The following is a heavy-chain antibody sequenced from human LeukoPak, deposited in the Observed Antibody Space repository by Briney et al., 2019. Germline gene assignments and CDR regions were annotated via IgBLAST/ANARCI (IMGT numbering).Heavy chain of an antibody. V-gene: IGHV4-39*02. J-gene: IGHJ5*02. CDR2: IYYSGST. D-gene: IGHD6-19*01. Sequence: PSETLSLTCTVSGGSISSSSYYWGWIRQPPGKGLEWIGSIYYSGSTYYNPSLKSRVTISVDTSKNQFSLKLSSVTAADTAVYYCARDTGWISVAGSTAWFDAWGQGTLVTVSS. CDR3: ARDTGWISVAGSTAWFDA. CDR1: GGSISSSSYY.